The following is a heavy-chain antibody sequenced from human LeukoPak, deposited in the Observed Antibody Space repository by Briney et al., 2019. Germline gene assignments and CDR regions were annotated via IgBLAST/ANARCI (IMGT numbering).Heavy chain of an antibody. CDR3: ARGSDVLRYFDWLLGGDYFDY. CDR2: ISAYNGNT. V-gene: IGHV1-18*01. D-gene: IGHD3-9*01. CDR1: GYTFTSYG. J-gene: IGHJ4*02. Sequence: ASVKVSCKASGYTFTSYGISWVRQAPGQGLEWMGWISAYNGNTNYAQKLQGRVTMTTDTSTSTAYMELRSLRSDDTAVYYCARGSDVLRYFDWLLGGDYFDYWGQGTLVTVSS.